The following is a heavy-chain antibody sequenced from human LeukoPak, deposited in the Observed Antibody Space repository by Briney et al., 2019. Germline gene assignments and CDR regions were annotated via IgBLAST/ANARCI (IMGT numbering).Heavy chain of an antibody. CDR3: AKDPGRLRGGAAY. CDR1: GFTFSSYG. D-gene: IGHD5-12*01. J-gene: IGHJ4*02. CDR2: IRYDGSNK. Sequence: GGSLRLSCAASGFTFSSYGMHWVRQAPGKGLEWVAFIRYDGSNKYYADSVKGRFTISRDNSKNTLYLQMNSLRAEDTAVYYCAKDPGRLRGGAAYRGQGTLVTVSS. V-gene: IGHV3-30*02.